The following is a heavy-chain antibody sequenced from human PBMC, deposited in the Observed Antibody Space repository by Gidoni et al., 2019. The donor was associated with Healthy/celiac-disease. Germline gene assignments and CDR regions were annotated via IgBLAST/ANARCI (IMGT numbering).Heavy chain of an antibody. CDR3: AIHPRSSPWFY. CDR2: IIPIFGTA. V-gene: IGHV1-69*01. D-gene: IGHD6-13*01. Sequence: QVQLVQPGAEVKKPGSSVKGSCTASGGTFSSYASSWVRQAPGPGLEWMGGIIPIFGTANYAQKFQGRDTITANESKSTAYMELSSQRSEDTVVYYCAIHPRSSPWFYWGQGTLVTVSS. J-gene: IGHJ4*02. CDR1: GGTFSSYA.